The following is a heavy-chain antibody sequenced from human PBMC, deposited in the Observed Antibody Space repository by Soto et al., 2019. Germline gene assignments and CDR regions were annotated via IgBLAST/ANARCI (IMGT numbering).Heavy chain of an antibody. D-gene: IGHD6-13*01. CDR3: ARVRVGSYNWFDP. CDR2: INSDGRRT. Sequence: EVQLVESGGGLVQPGGSLRLSCAVSGFSFSSYWMHWVRQAPGKGLEWVSRINSDGRRTYYADSVKGRFTISRDTATNTLYLQMNSPRAEDTAVFYCARVRVGSYNWFDPWGSGALVTVSS. CDR1: GFSFSSYW. J-gene: IGHJ5*02. V-gene: IGHV3-74*01.